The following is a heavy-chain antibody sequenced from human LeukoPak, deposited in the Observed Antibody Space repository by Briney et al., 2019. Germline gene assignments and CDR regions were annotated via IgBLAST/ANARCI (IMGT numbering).Heavy chain of an antibody. D-gene: IGHD6-13*01. CDR1: GYSFTGYY. V-gene: IGHV1-2*02. CDR3: ARDAPGIATAGSFDY. CDR2: INPNSGGT. Sequence: ASVKVSCKASGYSFTGYYMHWVRQAPGQGLEWMGWINPNSGGTNYAQKFQGRVTMTRDTSISTAYMELSRLRSDDTAVYYCARDAPGIATAGSFDYWGQGTLVTVSS. J-gene: IGHJ4*02.